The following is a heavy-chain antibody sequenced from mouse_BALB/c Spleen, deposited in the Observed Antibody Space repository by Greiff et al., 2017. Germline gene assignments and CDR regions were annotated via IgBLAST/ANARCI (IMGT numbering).Heavy chain of an antibody. V-gene: IGHV5-15*02. J-gene: IGHJ4*01. Sequence: EVMLVESGGGLVQPGGSRKLSCAASGFTFSDYGMSWVRQAPGKGPEWVAFISNLAYSIYYADTVTGRFTISRENAKNTLYLEMSSLRSEDTAMYYCARDGNYYAMDYWGQGTSVTVSS. CDR1: GFTFSDYG. D-gene: IGHD2-1*01. CDR3: ARDGNYYAMDY. CDR2: ISNLAYSI.